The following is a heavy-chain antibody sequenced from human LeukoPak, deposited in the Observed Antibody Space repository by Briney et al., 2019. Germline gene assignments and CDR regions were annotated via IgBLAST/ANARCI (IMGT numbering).Heavy chain of an antibody. Sequence: GESLKISRKGSGYSFTSYWIGWVRQLPGKGLEWMGIIYPGDSDTRYSPSFQGQVSISADKSISTAYLQWSSLKASDTAMYYCARHHDRYYDFWSGSGFDYWGQGTLVTVSS. CDR2: IYPGDSDT. V-gene: IGHV5-51*01. J-gene: IGHJ4*02. CDR3: ARHHDRYYDFWSGSGFDY. CDR1: GYSFTSYW. D-gene: IGHD3-3*01.